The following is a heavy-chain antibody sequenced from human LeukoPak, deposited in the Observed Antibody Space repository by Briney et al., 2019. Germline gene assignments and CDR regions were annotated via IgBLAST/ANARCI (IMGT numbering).Heavy chain of an antibody. J-gene: IGHJ4*02. V-gene: IGHV4-34*01. CDR2: INHSGST. D-gene: IGHD1-26*01. CDR1: GGSFSGYY. CDR3: ARANSRSGSYPDFDY. Sequence: SETLSLTCAVYGGSFSGYYWSWIRQPPGKGLEWIGEINHSGSTNYNPSLKSRVTISVDTSKNQFSLKLSSVTAADTAVYYCARANSRSGSYPDFDYWGQGTMVTVSS.